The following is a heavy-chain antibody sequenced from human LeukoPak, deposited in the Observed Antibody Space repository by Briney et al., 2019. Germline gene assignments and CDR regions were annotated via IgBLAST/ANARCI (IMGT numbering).Heavy chain of an antibody. J-gene: IGHJ3*02. CDR3: AREEAVGLVIEVGAFDI. V-gene: IGHV4-38-2*02. Sequence: SETLSLTCAVSGYSISSGYYWGWIRQPPGKGLEWIGSFYHSGSTYYNPSLKSRVTISVDTSKNQFSLNLSSVTAADTAVYYCAREEAVGLVIEVGAFDIWGQGTMVTVSS. CDR1: GYSISSGYY. CDR2: FYHSGST. D-gene: IGHD3/OR15-3a*01.